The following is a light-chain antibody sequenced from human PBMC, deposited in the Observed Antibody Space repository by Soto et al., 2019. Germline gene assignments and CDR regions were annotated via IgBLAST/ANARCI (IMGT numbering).Light chain of an antibody. CDR3: QQYGSSPLT. CDR2: GAS. V-gene: IGKV3-20*01. Sequence: EIVLTQSPGTLSLSPGERATLSCRASQSISSNHLAWYQQKPGQAPRLLIYGASRRAAGIPDRFSGSGSGTDFTLTITRLEPEDFAVFYCQQYGSSPLTFGGGTKVEIK. J-gene: IGKJ4*01. CDR1: QSISSNH.